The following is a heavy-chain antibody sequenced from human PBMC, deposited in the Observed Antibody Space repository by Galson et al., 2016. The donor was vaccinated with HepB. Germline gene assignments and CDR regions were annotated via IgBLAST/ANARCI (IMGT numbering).Heavy chain of an antibody. CDR3: ARDADFNYGDYLYVSFDF. D-gene: IGHD4-17*01. CDR1: GYNFASYW. J-gene: IGHJ4*02. CDR2: IYPADSDT. V-gene: IGHV5-51*01. Sequence: QSGAEVKKPGESLKISCQGSGYNFASYWIGWVRQLPEKGLEWMGIIYPADSDTRYSPSFQGQVIISADKSISTAYLQWRSLKASDTAMYYCARDADFNYGDYLYVSFDFWGQGTLVTVSS.